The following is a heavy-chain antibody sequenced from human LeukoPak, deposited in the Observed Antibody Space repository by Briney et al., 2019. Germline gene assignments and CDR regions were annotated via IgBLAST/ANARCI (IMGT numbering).Heavy chain of an antibody. J-gene: IGHJ3*02. V-gene: IGHV1-18*01. Sequence: ASVKVSCKASGYTFTSYGISWVRQAPGQGLEWMGWISAYNGNTNYAQKLQGRVTMTTDTSTSTAYMELRSLRSDDTAVYYCARAYYGDYPDDAFDIWGQGTMVTVSA. D-gene: IGHD4-17*01. CDR3: ARAYYGDYPDDAFDI. CDR1: GYTFTSYG. CDR2: ISAYNGNT.